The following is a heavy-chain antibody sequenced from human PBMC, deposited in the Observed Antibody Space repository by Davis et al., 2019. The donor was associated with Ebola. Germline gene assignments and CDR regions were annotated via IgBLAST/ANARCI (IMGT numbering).Heavy chain of an antibody. Sequence: ASVKVSCKASGYTFNSYYMHWVRQAPGQGLEWMGWINPNSGGTNYAQKFQGWVTMTRDTSISTAYMELSRLRSDDTAVYYCARDLGSGSFFFFYWGQGTLVTVSS. CDR2: INPNSGGT. CDR1: GYTFNSYY. V-gene: IGHV1-2*04. CDR3: ARDLGSGSFFFFY. D-gene: IGHD1-26*01. J-gene: IGHJ4*02.